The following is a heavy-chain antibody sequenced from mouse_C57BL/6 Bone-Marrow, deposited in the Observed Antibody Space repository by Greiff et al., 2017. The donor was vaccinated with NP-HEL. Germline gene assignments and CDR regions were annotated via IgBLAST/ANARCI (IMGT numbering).Heavy chain of an antibody. CDR3: TRIGGNYLDY. D-gene: IGHD1-1*01. Sequence: VKLVESGAELVRPGASVTLSCKASGYTFTDYEMHWVKQTPVHGLEWIGAIDPETGGTAYNQKFKGKAILTADKSSSTAYMELRSLTSEDSAVYYCTRIGGNYLDYWGQGTTLTVSS. CDR1: GYTFTDYE. V-gene: IGHV1-15*01. J-gene: IGHJ2*01. CDR2: IDPETGGT.